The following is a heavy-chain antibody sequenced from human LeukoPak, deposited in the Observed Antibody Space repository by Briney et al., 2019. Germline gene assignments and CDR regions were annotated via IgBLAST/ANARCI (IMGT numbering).Heavy chain of an antibody. CDR1: GFTFSNYW. Sequence: GGSLRLSCAASGFTFSNYWMHWVRQAPGKGLVWVSRINSDGSSTSYADSVKGRFTISRDNAKNTLHLQMNSLGAEDTAVYYCANYDDSSAFDIWGQGTMVTVSS. D-gene: IGHD4-17*01. J-gene: IGHJ3*02. CDR3: ANYDDSSAFDI. CDR2: INSDGSST. V-gene: IGHV3-74*01.